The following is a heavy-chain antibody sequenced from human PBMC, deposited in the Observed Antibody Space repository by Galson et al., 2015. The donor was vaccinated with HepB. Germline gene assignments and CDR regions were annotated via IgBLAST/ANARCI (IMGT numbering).Heavy chain of an antibody. CDR2: ISSSSSTI. J-gene: IGHJ4*02. D-gene: IGHD3-10*02. CDR1: GFTFSDYY. Sequence: SLRLSCAASGFTFSDYYMSWIRQAPGKGLEWVSYISSSSSTIYYADSVRGRFTISRDNAKNSLYLQMNSLRDEDTAVYYCARDLFASNLRRGGDYWGQGTLVTVSS. V-gene: IGHV3-11*04. CDR3: ARDLFASNLRRGGDY.